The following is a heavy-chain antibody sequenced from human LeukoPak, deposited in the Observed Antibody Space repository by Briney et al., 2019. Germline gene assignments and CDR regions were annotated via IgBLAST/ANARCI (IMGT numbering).Heavy chain of an antibody. Sequence: PSETLSLTCAVYGGSFSGYYWSWIRQPPGKGLEWIGEINHSGSTNYNPSLKSRVTISVDTSKNQFSLKLSSVTAADTAVYYCARDNLPRYYDSSGYEDYYYGMDVWGQGTTVTVSS. CDR2: INHSGST. V-gene: IGHV4-34*01. CDR1: GGSFSGYY. CDR3: ARDNLPRYYDSSGYEDYYYGMDV. D-gene: IGHD3-22*01. J-gene: IGHJ6*02.